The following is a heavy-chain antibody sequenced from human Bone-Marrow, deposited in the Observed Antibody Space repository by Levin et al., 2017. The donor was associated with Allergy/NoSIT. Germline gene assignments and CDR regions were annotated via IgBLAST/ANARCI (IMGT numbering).Heavy chain of an antibody. CDR2: ISRSGNAI. CDR1: GFTLSTYA. V-gene: IGHV3-48*01. Sequence: PSETLSLTCAASGFTLSTYAMTWVRQAPGKGLEWVSYISRSGNAIYGDSVKGRFSISRDNAKNSLYLQMSSLRAEDTAVYYCARESGIAGADDYWGQGTLVTVSS. D-gene: IGHD6-13*01. CDR3: ARESGIAGADDY. J-gene: IGHJ4*02.